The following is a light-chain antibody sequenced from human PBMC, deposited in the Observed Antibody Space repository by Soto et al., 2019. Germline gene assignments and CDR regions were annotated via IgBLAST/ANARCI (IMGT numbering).Light chain of an antibody. CDR2: GNT. CDR3: CSYAGSYTFDYV. J-gene: IGLJ1*01. Sequence: QSVLTQPPSVSGAPGQRVTVSCTGSSSNIGEGYDVHWYQKLPGTAPKLLIYGNTNRPSGVPDRFSGSKSGNTASLTISGLQAEDEADYYCCSYAGSYTFDYVFGTGTKLTVL. CDR1: SSNIGEGYD. V-gene: IGLV1-40*01.